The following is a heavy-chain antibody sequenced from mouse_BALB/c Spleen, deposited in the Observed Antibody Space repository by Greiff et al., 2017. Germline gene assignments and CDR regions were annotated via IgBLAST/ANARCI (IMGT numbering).Heavy chain of an antibody. CDR3: ARHKDYRYGFDY. V-gene: IGHV5-4*02. CDR1: GFTFSDYY. CDR2: ISDGGSYT. J-gene: IGHJ2*01. Sequence: EVQLVESGGGLVKPGGSLKLSCAASGFTFSDYYMHWVRQTPEKRLEWVATISDGGSYTYYPDSVKGRFTITRDNAKNTLYLQMSSLKSEDTAMYYCARHKDYRYGFDYWGQGTTLTVSS. D-gene: IGHD2-14*01.